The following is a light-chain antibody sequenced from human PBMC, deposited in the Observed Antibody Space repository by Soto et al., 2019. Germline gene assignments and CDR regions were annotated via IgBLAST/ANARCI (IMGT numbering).Light chain of an antibody. CDR1: QSISTY. Sequence: DIQMTQSPSSLSASVGDRVTISCRASQSISTYLNWYQQKPGTAPRLLIYRASSVKSGVPPRFSGSGSGRDFTLTISSLRPEDIATYFCQQTYSSSPWTFGQGTNVEV. J-gene: IGKJ1*01. CDR2: RAS. V-gene: IGKV1-39*01. CDR3: QQTYSSSPWT.